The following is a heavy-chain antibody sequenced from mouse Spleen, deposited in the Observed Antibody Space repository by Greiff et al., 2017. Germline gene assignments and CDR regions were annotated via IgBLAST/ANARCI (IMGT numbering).Heavy chain of an antibody. CDR2: IDPENGDT. Sequence: EVQLQQSGAELVRSGASVKLSCTASGFNIKDYYMHWVKQRPEQGLEWIGWIDPENGDTEYAPKFQGKATMTADTSSNTAYLQLSSLTSEDTAVYYCNERYDAESYFDYWGQGTTLTVSS. CDR1: GFNIKDYY. J-gene: IGHJ2*01. CDR3: NERYDAESYFDY. D-gene: IGHD2-14*01. V-gene: IGHV14-4*02.